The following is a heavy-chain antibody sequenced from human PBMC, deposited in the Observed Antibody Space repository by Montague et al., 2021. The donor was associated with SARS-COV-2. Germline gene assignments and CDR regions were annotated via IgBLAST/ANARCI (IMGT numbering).Heavy chain of an antibody. CDR3: ATRTRYPQNDFGF. D-gene: IGHD1-14*01. CDR1: GDSIRNSEYS. CDR2: IYDGGXT. V-gene: IGHV4-39*01. J-gene: IGHJ4*02. Sequence: SETRSLTCTVSGDSIRNSEYSWGWVRQPPGNGLEWIGNIYDGGXTXYXXXXKSRVTIFVDTSKNQFSLKLSSVTAADTAVYYCATRTRYPQNDFGFWGQGTLVTVSS.